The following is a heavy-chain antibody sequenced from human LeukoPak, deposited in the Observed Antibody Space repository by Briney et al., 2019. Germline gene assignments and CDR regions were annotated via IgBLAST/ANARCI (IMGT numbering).Heavy chain of an antibody. D-gene: IGHD3-22*01. Sequence: PGGSLRLSCAASGFTFSSYAMHWVRQASGKGLEWVGRIRSKASSYATAYAASVKGRFTISRDDSKNTAYLQMNSLKTEDTAVYYCTSGPYYYDSSGYYSLLSDYYGMDVWGQGTTVTVSS. J-gene: IGHJ6*02. CDR3: TSGPYYYDSSGYYSLLSDYYGMDV. CDR2: IRSKASSYAT. V-gene: IGHV3-73*01. CDR1: GFTFSSYA.